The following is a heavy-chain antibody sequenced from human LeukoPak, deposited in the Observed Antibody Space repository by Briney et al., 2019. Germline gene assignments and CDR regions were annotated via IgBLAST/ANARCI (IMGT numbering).Heavy chain of an antibody. D-gene: IGHD4-17*01. CDR2: IRYNGDA. V-gene: IGHV4-59*01. Sequence: SETLSLTCSVSGDSIGSFYWNWFRQPPGKGLEWIGYIRYNGDAKYNSSLESRVTLSVDTPKNQFSLKVISVTAADTAIYFCAREGGYGDFSTLDSWGQGSQVTVSS. CDR3: AREGGYGDFSTLDS. CDR1: GDSIGSFY. J-gene: IGHJ4*02.